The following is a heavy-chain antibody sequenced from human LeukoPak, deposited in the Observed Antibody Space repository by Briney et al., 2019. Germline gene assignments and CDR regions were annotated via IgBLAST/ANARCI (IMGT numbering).Heavy chain of an antibody. Sequence: SETLSLTCTVSGGSISTSSYYWGWIRQPPGEGLEWIGSIYYSGSTNYNPSLKSRVTVSLDRSKNHLSLTLTSVTAADTAVYYCSRESGAFSPFGYWGQGTLVTVSS. D-gene: IGHD1-26*01. CDR2: IYYSGST. CDR3: SRESGAFSPFGY. CDR1: GGSISTSSYY. J-gene: IGHJ4*02. V-gene: IGHV4-39*07.